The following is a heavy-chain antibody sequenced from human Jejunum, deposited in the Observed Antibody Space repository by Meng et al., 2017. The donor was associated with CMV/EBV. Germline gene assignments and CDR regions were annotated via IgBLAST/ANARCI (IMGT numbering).Heavy chain of an antibody. CDR3: AKDGGSYLDYYFDY. CDR1: EYTFTDYY. CDR2: LNPNTGDT. Sequence: EYTFTDYYMQWVRQAPGQGLEWMGWLNPNTGDTNYAQKFQGRVTMTRDMSINTVYMELTRLRSDDTAVYYCAKDGGSYLDYYFDYWGQGTLVTVSS. V-gene: IGHV1-2*02. J-gene: IGHJ4*02. D-gene: IGHD1-26*01.